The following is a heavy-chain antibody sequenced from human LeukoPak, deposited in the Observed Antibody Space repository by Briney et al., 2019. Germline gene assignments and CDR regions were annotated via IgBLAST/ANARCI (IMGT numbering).Heavy chain of an antibody. CDR1: GYTFTSYG. CDR3: ARSHSSSSFYWFDP. Sequence: ASVKVSCKASGYTFTSYGISWVRQAPGQGLEWMGWISAYNGNTNYAQKLQGRVTMTTDTSTSTAYMELRSLRSDDTAVYYCARSHSSSSFYWFDPWGQGTLVTVSS. V-gene: IGHV1-18*01. J-gene: IGHJ5*02. CDR2: ISAYNGNT. D-gene: IGHD6-13*01.